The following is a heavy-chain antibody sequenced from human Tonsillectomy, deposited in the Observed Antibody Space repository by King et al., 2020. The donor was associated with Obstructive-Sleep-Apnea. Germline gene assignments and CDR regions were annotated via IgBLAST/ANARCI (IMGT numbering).Heavy chain of an antibody. D-gene: IGHD2-2*03. CDR1: GGSISSYY. Sequence: QLQESGPGLVKPSETLSLTCNVSGGSISSYYWSWIRQPPGKGLEWIGYIYYGGSTNYNPSLKSRVTISIDTSKSQFSLKLSSVTAADTAVYYCARRGYCSCTSCYEDYWYFDLWGRGTLVTVSS. V-gene: IGHV4-59*08. CDR2: IYYGGST. CDR3: ARRGYCSCTSCYEDYWYFDL. J-gene: IGHJ2*01.